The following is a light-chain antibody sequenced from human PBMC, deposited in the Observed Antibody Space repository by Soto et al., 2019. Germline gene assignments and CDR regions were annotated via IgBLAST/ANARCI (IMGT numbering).Light chain of an antibody. CDR3: QQYNNWPPWT. Sequence: EIVRKQSPATLSVTAGERATHSCRVSLSVSSILAWYQQQLGQAPMLLIYCASTSSTGIPAIFSGSGSVTEFTLTISCLPSEDFAVDYFQQYNNWPPWTFGQGTNVDIK. J-gene: IGKJ1*01. CDR1: LSVSSI. CDR2: CAS. V-gene: IGKV3-15*01.